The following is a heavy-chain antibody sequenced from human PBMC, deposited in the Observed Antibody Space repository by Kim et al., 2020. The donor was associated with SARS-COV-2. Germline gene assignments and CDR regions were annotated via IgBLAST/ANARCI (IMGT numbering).Heavy chain of an antibody. CDR2: IKSKTDGGTT. V-gene: IGHV3-15*01. J-gene: IGHJ4*02. Sequence: GGSLRLSCAASGFTFSNAWMSWVRQAPGKGLEWVGRIKSKTDGGTTDYAAPVKGRFTISRDDSKNTLYLQMNSLKTEDTAVYYCTTTDLIAVAGTFDYWGQGTLVTVSS. CDR1: GFTFSNAW. D-gene: IGHD6-19*01. CDR3: TTTDLIAVAGTFDY.